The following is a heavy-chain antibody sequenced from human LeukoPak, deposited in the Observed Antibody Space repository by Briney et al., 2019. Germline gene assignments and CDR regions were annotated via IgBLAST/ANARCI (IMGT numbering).Heavy chain of an antibody. CDR1: GGSISSYY. J-gene: IGHJ4*02. D-gene: IGHD2-15*01. Sequence: SETLSLTCTVSGGSISSYYWSWIRQPAGKAPEWIGRIHSSGIINYNPPLKSRVTISLDYSNNQVSLKLNYVTAADTAVYYCVRDEPNSGDPDYWGQGTLATVSS. V-gene: IGHV4-4*07. CDR3: VRDEPNSGDPDY. CDR2: IHSSGII.